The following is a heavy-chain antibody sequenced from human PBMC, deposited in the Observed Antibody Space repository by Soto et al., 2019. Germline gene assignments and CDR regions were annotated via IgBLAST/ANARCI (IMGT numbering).Heavy chain of an antibody. V-gene: IGHV3-33*01. Sequence: QVQLVESGGGVVQPGRSLRLSCAASGFTFSSYGMHWVRQAPGKGLEWVAVIWYDGSNKYYADSVKGRFTISRDNSKNTLYLQMNSLRAEDTAVYYCARGGLVGATPEGLDYWGQGTLVTVSS. CDR3: ARGGLVGATPEGLDY. CDR2: IWYDGSNK. CDR1: GFTFSSYG. D-gene: IGHD1-26*01. J-gene: IGHJ4*02.